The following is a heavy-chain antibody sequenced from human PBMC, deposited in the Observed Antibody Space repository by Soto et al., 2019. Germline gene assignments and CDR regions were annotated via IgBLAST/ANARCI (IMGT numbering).Heavy chain of an antibody. CDR1: GFTFSSYG. J-gene: IGHJ4*02. CDR2: ISYDGSNK. CDR3: AKDRSLVRGPMPY. D-gene: IGHD3-10*01. V-gene: IGHV3-30*18. Sequence: VQLVESGGGVVQPGRSLRLSCAASGFTFSSYGMHWVRQAPGKGLEWVAVISYDGSNKYYADSVKGRFTISRDNSKNTLYLQMNSLRAEDTAVYYCAKDRSLVRGPMPYWGQGTLVTVSS.